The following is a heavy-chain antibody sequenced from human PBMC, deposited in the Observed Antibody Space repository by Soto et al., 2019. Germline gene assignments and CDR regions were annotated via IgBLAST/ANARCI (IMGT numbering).Heavy chain of an antibody. Sequence: GGSLRLSCAASGFTFSSYAMSWVRQAPGKGLEWVSAISGSGGSTYYADSVKGRFTISRDNSKNTLYLQMNSLRAEDTAVYYCAKGPYITFGGVIVNGWFDPWGQGTLVTVSS. V-gene: IGHV3-23*01. CDR2: ISGSGGST. D-gene: IGHD3-16*02. J-gene: IGHJ5*02. CDR1: GFTFSSYA. CDR3: AKGPYITFGGVIVNGWFDP.